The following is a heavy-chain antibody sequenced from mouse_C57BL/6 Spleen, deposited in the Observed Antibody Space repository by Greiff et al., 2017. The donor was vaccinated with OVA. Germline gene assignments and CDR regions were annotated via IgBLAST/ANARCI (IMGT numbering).Heavy chain of an antibody. CDR2: IYPGSGNT. D-gene: IGHD2-4*01. V-gene: IGHV1-76*01. J-gene: IGHJ3*01. CDR3: ARSGYDYEAWFAY. Sequence: QVQLQQSGAELVRPGASVKLSCKASGYTFTDYYINWVKPRPGQGLEWIARIYPGSGNTYYNEKFKGKATLTAEKSSSTAYMQLSSLTSEDSAVYFCARSGYDYEAWFAYWGQGTLVTVSA. CDR1: GYTFTDYY.